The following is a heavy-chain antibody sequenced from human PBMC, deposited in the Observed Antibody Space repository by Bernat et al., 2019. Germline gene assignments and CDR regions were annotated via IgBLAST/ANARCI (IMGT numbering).Heavy chain of an antibody. CDR1: GFTFSSYA. J-gene: IGHJ6*02. D-gene: IGHD2-2*01. V-gene: IGHV3-23*01. CDR2: ISGSGGST. Sequence: EVQLLESGGGLVQPGGSLRLSCAASGFTFSSYAMSWVRQAPGKGLEWVSAISGSGGSTYYAGSVKGRFTISRDNSKNTLYLQRNSLRAEDTAVYYCAKAVPAVVPAAMGNYYYYGMDVWGQGTTVTVSS. CDR3: AKAVPAVVPAAMGNYYYYGMDV.